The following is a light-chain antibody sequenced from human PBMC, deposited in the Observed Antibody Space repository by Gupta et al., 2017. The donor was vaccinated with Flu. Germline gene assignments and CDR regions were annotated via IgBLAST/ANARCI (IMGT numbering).Light chain of an antibody. CDR1: SSNIGAGYG. Sequence: QSVLTQPPSVSGVPGQRGTISCTGSSSNIGAGYGVNWYQQLPGTAPKLLIYGNVNRPSGVPDRFSGSKSGTSASLAITWLQAEDDADYYCQSYDNSLSAHVVFGGGTKVTVL. V-gene: IGLV1-40*01. J-gene: IGLJ2*01. CDR2: GNV. CDR3: QSYDNSLSAHVV.